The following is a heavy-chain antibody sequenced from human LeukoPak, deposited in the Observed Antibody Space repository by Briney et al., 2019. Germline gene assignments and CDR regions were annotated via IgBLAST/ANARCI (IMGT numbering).Heavy chain of an antibody. D-gene: IGHD6-13*01. V-gene: IGHV6-1*01. J-gene: IGHJ4*02. Sequence: SQTLSLTCAISGDSVSSNSGAWNWIRQSPSRGLEWLGRTYYRSKWYNDYAESVKSRINIKPDTSRNQFSLQLNSVTPEDTAVYYCVRDQAGLYYWGPGTLVTVSS. CDR1: GDSVSSNSGA. CDR3: VRDQAGLYY. CDR2: TYYRSKWYN.